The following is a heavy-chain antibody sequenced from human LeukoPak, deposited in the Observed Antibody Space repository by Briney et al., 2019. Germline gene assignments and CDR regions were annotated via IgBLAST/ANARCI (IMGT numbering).Heavy chain of an antibody. Sequence: SETLSLTCTVSGVSISSYYWSWIRQPPGKGLEWIGYIYYSGSTNYNPSLKSRVTISVDTSKNQFSLKLSSVTAADTAVYYCARVYGGYEDAFDIWGQGTMVTVSS. CDR2: IYYSGST. CDR1: GVSISSYY. J-gene: IGHJ3*02. V-gene: IGHV4-59*01. CDR3: ARVYGGYEDAFDI. D-gene: IGHD3-22*01.